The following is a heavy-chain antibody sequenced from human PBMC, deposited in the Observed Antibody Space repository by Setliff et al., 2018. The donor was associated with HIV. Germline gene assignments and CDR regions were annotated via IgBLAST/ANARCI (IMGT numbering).Heavy chain of an antibody. CDR3: ARMGSSWADAFDI. J-gene: IGHJ3*02. D-gene: IGHD6-13*01. CDR1: GFSLSNARMG. Sequence: SGPTLVNPTETLTLTCTVSGFSLSNARMGVSWIRQPPGKALEWLARIDWDDDKYYSTSLKTRLTISKDTSKNQVVLTMTNMDPVDTATYYGARMGSSWADAFDIWGQGTMVTVSS. CDR2: IDWDDDK. V-gene: IGHV2-70*11.